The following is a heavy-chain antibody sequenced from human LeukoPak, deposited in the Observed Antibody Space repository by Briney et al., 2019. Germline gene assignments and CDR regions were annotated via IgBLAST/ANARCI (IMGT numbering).Heavy chain of an antibody. D-gene: IGHD4-11*01. Sequence: KPSETLSLTCTVSGGSISSGDYYWSWIRQPPGKGLEWIGYIYYSGSTYYNPSLKSRVTISVDTSKNQFSLKLSSVTAADTAVYYCARETTYSNPRGGGYNWFDPWGQGTLVTVSS. CDR3: ARETTYSNPRGGGYNWFDP. J-gene: IGHJ5*02. CDR1: GGSISSGDYY. CDR2: IYYSGST. V-gene: IGHV4-30-4*08.